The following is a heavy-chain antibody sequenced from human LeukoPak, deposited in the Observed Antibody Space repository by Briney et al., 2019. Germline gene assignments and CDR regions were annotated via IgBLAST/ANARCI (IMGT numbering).Heavy chain of an antibody. CDR2: VSRTGSTK. CDR3: AKRKNSPGYSSLDQ. CDR1: GFTFSSFA. D-gene: IGHD2-15*01. V-gene: IGHV3-23*01. J-gene: IGHJ4*02. Sequence: GGSLRLSCVASGFTFSSFALDWVRQAPGRGLEWISDVSRTGSTKYYADSVKGRFAVSRDNSKNTVYLQMNSLSGDDSAVYYCAKRKNSPGYSSLDQWGQGTLVTVSS.